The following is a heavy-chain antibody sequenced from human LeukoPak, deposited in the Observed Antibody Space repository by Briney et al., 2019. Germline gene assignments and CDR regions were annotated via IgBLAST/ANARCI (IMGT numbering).Heavy chain of an antibody. D-gene: IGHD6-19*01. CDR2: IFFSGST. Sequence: SETLSLTCTVSGASISNSRDYWGWIRQPPGKGLEWIWSIFFSGSTYYNPSLKSRAAISVDSSKNQFSLKLSSVTAADTAFYYCARHVEIAVAGPIEYWGQGTLVPVSS. CDR3: ARHVEIAVAGPIEY. CDR1: GASISNSRDY. V-gene: IGHV4-39*01. J-gene: IGHJ4*02.